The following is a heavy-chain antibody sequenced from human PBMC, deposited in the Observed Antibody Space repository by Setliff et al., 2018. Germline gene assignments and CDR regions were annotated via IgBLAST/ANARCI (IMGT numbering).Heavy chain of an antibody. CDR2: IYPGDSDT. V-gene: IGHV5-51*01. J-gene: IGHJ4*02. D-gene: IGHD4-17*01. Sequence: PGESLKISCKTSGYSFTSYWIGWVRQMPGKGLEWMGIIYPGDSDTRYSPSFQGQVTIPADKSISTAYLQWSSLKASDTAMYYCARLATDYGDYESLNYFDYWGQGTLVTVSS. CDR3: ARLATDYGDYESLNYFDY. CDR1: GYSFTSYW.